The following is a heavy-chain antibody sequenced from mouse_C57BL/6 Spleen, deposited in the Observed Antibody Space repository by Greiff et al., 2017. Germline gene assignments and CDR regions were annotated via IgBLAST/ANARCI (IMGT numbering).Heavy chain of an antibody. V-gene: IGHV1-66*01. D-gene: IGHD2-4*01. J-gene: IGHJ2*01. Sequence: QVQLQQSGPELVKPGASVKISCKASGYSFTSYYIHWVKQRPGQGLEWIGWIYPGSGNTKYNEKFKGKATLTADTSSSTAYMQLSSLTYEDSAVYYCAKNDYVQGDYWGQGTTLTVSS. CDR1: GYSFTSYY. CDR2: IYPGSGNT. CDR3: AKNDYVQGDY.